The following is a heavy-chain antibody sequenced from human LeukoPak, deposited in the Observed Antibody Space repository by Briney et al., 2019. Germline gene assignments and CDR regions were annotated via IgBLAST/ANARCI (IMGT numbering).Heavy chain of an antibody. V-gene: IGHV4-59*01. CDR2: IYYSGTT. J-gene: IGHJ4*02. Sequence: PSETLSLTCTVSGGSISGYYWTWIRQPPGKGLEWIGYIYYSGTTYYNPSLKSRVTISVDASKSQFSLNLSSVGAADTAVYYCARAPNWDRPLDSWGQGTLVTVSS. CDR1: GGSISGYY. CDR3: ARAPNWDRPLDS. D-gene: IGHD7-27*01.